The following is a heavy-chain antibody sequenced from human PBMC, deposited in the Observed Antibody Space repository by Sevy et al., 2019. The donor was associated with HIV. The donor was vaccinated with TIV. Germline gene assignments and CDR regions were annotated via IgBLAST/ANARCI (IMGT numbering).Heavy chain of an antibody. Sequence: GGSLRLSCAASGFPFSNFAMSWVRQAPGKGLKWVSTLIGGGSRTYYADSVTGRFIISRDNSRNTLYLQMNSLRAEDTAIYYCAKRRVQSGLSGGGANYGMDVCGRGTTVTVSS. CDR1: GFPFSNFA. J-gene: IGHJ6*02. D-gene: IGHD2-8*02. CDR3: AKRRVQSGLSGGGANYGMDV. CDR2: LIGGGSRT. V-gene: IGHV3-23*01.